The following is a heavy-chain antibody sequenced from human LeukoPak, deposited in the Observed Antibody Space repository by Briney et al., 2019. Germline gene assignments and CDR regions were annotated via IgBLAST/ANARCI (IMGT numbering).Heavy chain of an antibody. J-gene: IGHJ4*02. CDR3: ARHVPGYYYDSSGFDY. CDR1: GGSISSYY. V-gene: IGHV4-59*08. D-gene: IGHD3-22*01. Sequence: DPSETLSLTCTVSGGSISSYYWSWLRQPPGKGLEGIGYIYYSGSNNYNPSLKSRDTISVDTSKNQFSLKLSSVTAADTAVYYCARHVPGYYYDSSGFDYWGQGTLVTVSS. CDR2: IYYSGSN.